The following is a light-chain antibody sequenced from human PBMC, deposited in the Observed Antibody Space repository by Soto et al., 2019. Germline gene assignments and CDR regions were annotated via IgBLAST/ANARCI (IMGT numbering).Light chain of an antibody. J-gene: IGKJ1*01. CDR1: QSVSSSY. V-gene: IGKV3-20*01. Sequence: EIVLTQSPGTLSLSPGERATLSCRASQSVSSSYLAWYQQKPGQAPRFLIYDASSRATGIPDRFSGSGSGTDFTLTISRLEPEDFAVYYCQQYGSSRWTFGQGTKVDIK. CDR3: QQYGSSRWT. CDR2: DAS.